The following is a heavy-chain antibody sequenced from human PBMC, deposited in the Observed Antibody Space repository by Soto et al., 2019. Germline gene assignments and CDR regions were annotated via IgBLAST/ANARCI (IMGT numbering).Heavy chain of an antibody. D-gene: IGHD3-16*02. J-gene: IGHJ5*01. V-gene: IGHV3-33*01. CDR3: ARDHGYRSWGADS. CDR1: GFTFSSYG. CDR2: IWSDGITE. Sequence: QVQLVESGGGVVQPGRSLRLSCAASGFTFSSYGMHWVRQAPGKGLEWVAVIWSDGITELYADSVRGRFTISRDNSKNTLFLQINSPRAEDTAVYYCARDHGYRSWGADSWGQGTLVTVPS.